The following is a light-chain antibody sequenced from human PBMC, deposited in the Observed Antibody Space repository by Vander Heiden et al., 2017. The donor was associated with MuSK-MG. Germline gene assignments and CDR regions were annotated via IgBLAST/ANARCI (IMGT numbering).Light chain of an antibody. J-gene: IGKJ2*03. V-gene: IGKV3-11*01. Sequence: VFTQSPVTPSLSPGERATLSCRASQSVSSYLAWYQQKPGQAPRLLIYDASNRATGIPARFSGSGSGTDFTLTISSLEPEDFAVYYCQQRSSFGQGTKLEIK. CDR1: QSVSSY. CDR3: QQRSS. CDR2: DAS.